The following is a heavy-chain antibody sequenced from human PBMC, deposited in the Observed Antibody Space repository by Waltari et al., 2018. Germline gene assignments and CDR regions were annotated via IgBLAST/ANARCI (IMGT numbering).Heavy chain of an antibody. CDR3: ARRSGNYYYNGLDV. Sequence: QVQLLQSGDEVKKPGASVKVSCKASGYSLTGYVLSWVRRAPGQGPEWRGRLNPDMGVTIGAPRFQGRVTMTTDLSTTTVYMELSGLRPDDTAGYYCARRSGNYYYNGLDVWGQGATVTVSS. D-gene: IGHD3-10*01. CDR1: GYSLTGYV. CDR2: LNPDMGVT. J-gene: IGHJ6*02. V-gene: IGHV1-2*06.